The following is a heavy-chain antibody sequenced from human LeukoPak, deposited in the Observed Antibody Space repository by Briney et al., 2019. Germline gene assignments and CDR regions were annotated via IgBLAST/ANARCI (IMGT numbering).Heavy chain of an antibody. Sequence: LPGGSLRLSCAASGFTFSSYGMHWVRQAPGKGLEWVAVISYDGSNKYYADSVKGRFTISRDNSKNTLYLQMNSLRAEDTAVYYCAKQYYDFWSGYYSPGGYFDYWGQGTLVTVSS. J-gene: IGHJ4*02. CDR3: AKQYYDFWSGYYSPGGYFDY. V-gene: IGHV3-30*18. CDR1: GFTFSSYG. D-gene: IGHD3-3*01. CDR2: ISYDGSNK.